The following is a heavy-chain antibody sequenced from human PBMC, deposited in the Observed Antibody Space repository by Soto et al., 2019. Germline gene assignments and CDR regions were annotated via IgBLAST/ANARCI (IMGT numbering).Heavy chain of an antibody. CDR3: ARVLPSYSSGCNWFDP. V-gene: IGHV4-59*01. CDR1: GGSISSYY. Sequence: PSETLSLTCTVSGGSISSYYWSWIRQPPGKGLEWIGYIYYSGSTNYNPSLKSRVTISVDTSKNQFSLKLSSVTAADTAVYYCARVLPSYSSGCNWFDPSAQGTLVTVSS. J-gene: IGHJ5*02. CDR2: IYYSGST. D-gene: IGHD6-19*01.